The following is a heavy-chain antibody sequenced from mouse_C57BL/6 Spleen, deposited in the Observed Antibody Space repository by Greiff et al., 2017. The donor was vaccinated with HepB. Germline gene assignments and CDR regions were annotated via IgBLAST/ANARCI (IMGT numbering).Heavy chain of an antibody. CDR2: IYPGDGDT. CDR3: ARERLRYYFDN. V-gene: IGHV1-82*01. D-gene: IGHD1-1*01. CDR1: GYAFSSSW. Sequence: VQLQQSGPELVKPGASVKISCKASGYAFSSSWMNWVKQRPGKGLEWIGRIYPGDGDTNYNGKFKGKATLTADKSSSTAYMKLSSLTSEDSAVYVCARERLRYYFDNLGQGTTLTVSS. J-gene: IGHJ2*01.